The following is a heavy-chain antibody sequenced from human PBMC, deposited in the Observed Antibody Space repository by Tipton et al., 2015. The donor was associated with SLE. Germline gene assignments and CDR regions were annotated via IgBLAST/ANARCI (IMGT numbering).Heavy chain of an antibody. CDR1: GGSISSYY. V-gene: IGHV4-59*12. CDR2: IYYSGST. CDR3: ARRIGEAFEI. D-gene: IGHD3-10*01. J-gene: IGHJ3*02. Sequence: TLSLTCTVSGGSISSYYWSWIRQPPGKGLEWIGYIYYSGSTYYNPSLKSRVTISVDTSKNQFSLKLSSVTAADTAVYYCARRIGEAFEIWGQGTMVSVSS.